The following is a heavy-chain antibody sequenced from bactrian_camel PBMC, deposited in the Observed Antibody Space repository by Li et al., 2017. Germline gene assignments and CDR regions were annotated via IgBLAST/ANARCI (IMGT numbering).Heavy chain of an antibody. V-gene: IGHV3S1*01. J-gene: IGHJ4*01. CDR2: IDTDGVT. CDR3: AASSDLNCRFWGGYGN. Sequence: HVQLVESGGGSVQSGVSLRLSCYYSRYTYSDYCMAWFRQAPGKDREGVAAIDTDGVTNYADSVKGRFTISQDNAKNTLYLQMNGLKSEDTAMYYCAASSDLNCRFWGGYGNWGQGTQVTVS. CDR1: RYTYSDYC. D-gene: IGHD1*01.